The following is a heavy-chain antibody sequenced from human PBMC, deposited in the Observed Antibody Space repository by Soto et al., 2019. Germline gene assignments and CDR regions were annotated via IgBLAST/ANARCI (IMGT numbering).Heavy chain of an antibody. Sequence: QITLKESGPTLVKPTQTLTLTCTFSGFSLSTNGVGVGWIRQPPGKALEWLALIYWDDDRQYRPSLKTRLTISKVTSTNQVVLTMTNMVLEDTATRHSRHRRLSNTAMDDTYHIWGQGTMVIVSP. CDR2: IYWDDDR. D-gene: IGHD3-16*01. V-gene: IGHV2-5*02. J-gene: IGHJ3*02. CDR3: RHRRLSNTAMDDTYHI. CDR1: GFSLSTNGVG.